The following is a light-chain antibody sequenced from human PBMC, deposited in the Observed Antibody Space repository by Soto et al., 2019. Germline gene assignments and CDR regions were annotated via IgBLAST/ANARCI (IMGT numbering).Light chain of an antibody. CDR1: QSISSW. CDR3: QQYNSYSGT. Sequence: DIQMTQSPSTLSASVGDRVTITCRASQSISSWLAWYQQKPGKAPKLLIYEASGLESGVPSRFSGSGSGTAFTLTISSLQPDDFATYYCQQYNSYSGTFGQGTKVEIK. V-gene: IGKV1-5*03. CDR2: EAS. J-gene: IGKJ1*01.